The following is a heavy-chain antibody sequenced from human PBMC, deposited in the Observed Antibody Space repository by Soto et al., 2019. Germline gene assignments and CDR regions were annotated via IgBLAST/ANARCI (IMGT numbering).Heavy chain of an antibody. CDR1: GFIFSEST. CDR3: VKQAHGLDGVAFDY. J-gene: IGHJ4*02. D-gene: IGHD2-15*01. Sequence: PEGSLRLSCSASGFIFSESTIYWVRQVTGKGLEAISAVSSSGRSTYYADSVKDRFTISRDNSKNTLFLQWGSLRPEDTAIYYCVKQAHGLDGVAFDYWGQGTQVTVSS. V-gene: IGHV3-64D*06. CDR2: VSSSGRST.